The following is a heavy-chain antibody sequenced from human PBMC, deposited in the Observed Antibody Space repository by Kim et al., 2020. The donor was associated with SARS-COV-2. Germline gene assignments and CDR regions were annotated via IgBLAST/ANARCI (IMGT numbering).Heavy chain of an antibody. CDR2: INPNSGGT. V-gene: IGHV1-2*06. J-gene: IGHJ4*02. CDR3: AREYYYDSSGYYDY. CDR1: GYTFTGYY. D-gene: IGHD3-22*01. Sequence: ASVKASCKASGYTFTGYYMHWVRQAPGQGLEWMGRINPNSGGTNYAQKFQGRVTMTRDTSISTAYMELSRLRSDDTAVYYCAREYYYDSSGYYDYWGQGTLVTVSS.